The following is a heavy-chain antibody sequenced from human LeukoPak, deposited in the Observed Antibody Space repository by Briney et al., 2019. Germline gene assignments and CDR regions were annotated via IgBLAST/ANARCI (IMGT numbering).Heavy chain of an antibody. Sequence: GGSLRLSCAASGLTFSRYAMSWVRKAPGKGLEWLSAICGSGGSRYYSGSLKGRFNISRDSSKSTLYLQMTTLSAQDPAVYYCAKSAPIAAAGEVSDFWGQGTLVTVSS. CDR2: ICGSGGSR. V-gene: IGHV3-23*01. D-gene: IGHD6-13*01. J-gene: IGHJ4*02. CDR1: GLTFSRYA. CDR3: AKSAPIAAAGEVSDF.